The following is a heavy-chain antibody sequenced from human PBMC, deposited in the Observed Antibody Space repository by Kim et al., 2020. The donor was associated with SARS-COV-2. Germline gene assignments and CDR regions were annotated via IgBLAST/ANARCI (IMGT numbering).Heavy chain of an antibody. D-gene: IGHD5-12*01. CDR1: GFTFSSYA. CDR2: ISSNGGST. CDR3: VKDRTVLVVDTTFDI. Sequence: GGSLRLSCSASGFTFSSYAMHWVRQAPGKGLEYVSAISSNGGSTYYADSVKGRFTISRDNSKNTLYLQMNSLRAEDTAVYYCVKDRTVLVVDTTFDILGQGTMGTASS. V-gene: IGHV3-64D*09. J-gene: IGHJ3*02.